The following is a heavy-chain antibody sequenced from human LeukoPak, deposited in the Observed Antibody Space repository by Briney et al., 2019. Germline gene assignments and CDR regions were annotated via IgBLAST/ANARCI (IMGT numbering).Heavy chain of an antibody. Sequence: GGSLRLSCAASGFTFSSSWIYWVRQAPGKGLVWVSRINSEESNTTYADSVKGRLTISRDNAKDTLYLQMNSLRAEGTAVYYCARGLVPGFLDYWGQGTPVTVSS. CDR3: ARGLVPGFLDY. CDR2: INSEESNT. V-gene: IGHV3-74*01. CDR1: GFTFSSSW. D-gene: IGHD4-11*01. J-gene: IGHJ4*02.